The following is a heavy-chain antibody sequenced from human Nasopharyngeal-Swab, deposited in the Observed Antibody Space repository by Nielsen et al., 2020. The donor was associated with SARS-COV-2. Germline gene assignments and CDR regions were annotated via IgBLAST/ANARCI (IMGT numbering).Heavy chain of an antibody. Sequence: ASVKVSCKVSGYTFTGYYMHWVRQAPGQGLEWMGRINPNSGGTNYAQKFQGRVTMTRDTSISTAYMELSRLRSDDTAVYYCAGGGYCSGGSCYSFDAFDIWGQGTMVTVSS. CDR3: AGGGYCSGGSCYSFDAFDI. D-gene: IGHD2-15*01. CDR1: GYTFTGYY. J-gene: IGHJ3*02. CDR2: INPNSGGT. V-gene: IGHV1-2*06.